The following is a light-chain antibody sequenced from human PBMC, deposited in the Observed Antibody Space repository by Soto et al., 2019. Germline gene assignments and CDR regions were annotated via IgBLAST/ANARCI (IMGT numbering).Light chain of an antibody. Sequence: EIVMTQSPVTLSVSPGERVTLSCRASQSVSSNLAWYQQKPGQAPSLLIYGASTRATGIPARFSGSGSGTEFTLTISSLQSEDFAVYYCQQYNSWPPYTFGQGTRLEIK. CDR2: GAS. CDR1: QSVSSN. V-gene: IGKV3-15*01. J-gene: IGKJ5*01. CDR3: QQYNSWPPYT.